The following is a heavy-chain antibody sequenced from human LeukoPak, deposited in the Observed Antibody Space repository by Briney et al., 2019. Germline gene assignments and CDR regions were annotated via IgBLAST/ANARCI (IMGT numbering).Heavy chain of an antibody. J-gene: IGHJ4*02. CDR3: ARPGGVEMATILVY. D-gene: IGHD5-24*01. CDR1: GYSFTSYW. CDR2: IYPGDSDT. Sequence: GASLKISCKGSGYSFTSYWIGWVRQMPGKGLAWMGIIYPGDSDTSYSPSFQGQVTISADKSISTAYLQWSSLKASDSAMYYCARPGGVEMATILVYWGQGTLVTVSS. V-gene: IGHV5-51*01.